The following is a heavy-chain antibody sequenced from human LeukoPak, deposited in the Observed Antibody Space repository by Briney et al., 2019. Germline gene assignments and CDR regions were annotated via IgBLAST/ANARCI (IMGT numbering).Heavy chain of an antibody. Sequence: GGSLRLSCAASGFTFSSYGMHWVRQAPGKGLEWVAFIRYDGSNKYYADSVKGRFTISRDNSKNTLYLQMNSLRAEDTAVYYCARASPYYDILTGYYYYYMDVWGKGTTVTISS. V-gene: IGHV3-30*02. CDR1: GFTFSSYG. CDR3: ARASPYYDILTGYYYYYMDV. CDR2: IRYDGSNK. J-gene: IGHJ6*03. D-gene: IGHD3-9*01.